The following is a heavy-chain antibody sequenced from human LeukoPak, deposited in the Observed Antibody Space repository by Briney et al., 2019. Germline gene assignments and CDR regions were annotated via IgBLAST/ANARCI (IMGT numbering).Heavy chain of an antibody. D-gene: IGHD2-2*01. CDR2: IWYPGSNK. CDR3: ARSYCSSTSSYADY. J-gene: IGHJ4*02. Sequence: GGSLRLSRAASGFTLSIYGMHWVRQVPGKGLEWVAVIWYPGSNKYYADSVKGRFTISRDNSKNTLYLQMNSLRAEDTAVYYCARSYCSSTSSYADYWGQGTLDTVSS. CDR1: GFTLSIYG. V-gene: IGHV3-33*01.